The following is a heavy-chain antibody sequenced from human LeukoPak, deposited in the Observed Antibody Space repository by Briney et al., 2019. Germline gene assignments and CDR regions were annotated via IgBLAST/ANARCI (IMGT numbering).Heavy chain of an antibody. V-gene: IGHV1-69*04. J-gene: IGHJ5*02. CDR1: GGTFSSYA. CDR3: AREHNWNYNWFDP. CDR2: IIPIPGIA. Sequence: SVTVSCKASGGTFSSYAISWVRQAPGQGLEWMGRIIPIPGIANYAQKFQGRVTITADKSTSTAYMELSSLRSEDTAVYYCAREHNWNYNWFDPWGQGTLVTVSS. D-gene: IGHD1-7*01.